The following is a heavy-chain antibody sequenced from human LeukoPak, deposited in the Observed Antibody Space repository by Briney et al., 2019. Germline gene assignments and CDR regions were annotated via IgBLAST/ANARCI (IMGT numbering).Heavy chain of an antibody. Sequence: GGSLRLSCAASGSIFSSYGMHWVRQAPGKGLEWVAVIWYDGSNKYYADSVKGRFTISRDNSKNTLYLQMNSLRAEDTAVYYCARWGSDSSGYYFDYWGQGTLVTVSS. D-gene: IGHD3-22*01. J-gene: IGHJ4*02. CDR3: ARWGSDSSGYYFDY. CDR1: GSIFSSYG. V-gene: IGHV3-33*01. CDR2: IWYDGSNK.